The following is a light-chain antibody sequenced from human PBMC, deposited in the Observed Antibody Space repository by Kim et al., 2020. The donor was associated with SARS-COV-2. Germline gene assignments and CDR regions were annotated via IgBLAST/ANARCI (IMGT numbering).Light chain of an antibody. CDR2: GAS. Sequence: EIVLTQSPGTLSLSPGERATLSCRASQSVSSRYFAWYQQKPGQAPRLLIYGASSMATGIPDRFSGSGSGTDFTLTISRLEPEDFAVYFCQQFGRSSWTFGQGTKVDIK. CDR3: QQFGRSSWT. V-gene: IGKV3-20*01. CDR1: QSVSSRY. J-gene: IGKJ1*01.